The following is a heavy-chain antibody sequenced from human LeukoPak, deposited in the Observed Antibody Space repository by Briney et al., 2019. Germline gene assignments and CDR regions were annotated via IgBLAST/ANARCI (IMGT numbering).Heavy chain of an antibody. CDR2: INHSGST. V-gene: IGHV4-34*01. CDR1: GGSFSGYY. Sequence: SETLSLTCAVYGGSFSGYYWSWIRQPPGKGLEWIGEINHSGSTNYNLSLKSRVTISVDTSKNQFSLKLSSVTAADTAVYYCARGYRVRGEGMDVWGKGTTVTVSS. D-gene: IGHD3-10*01. J-gene: IGHJ6*04. CDR3: ARGYRVRGEGMDV.